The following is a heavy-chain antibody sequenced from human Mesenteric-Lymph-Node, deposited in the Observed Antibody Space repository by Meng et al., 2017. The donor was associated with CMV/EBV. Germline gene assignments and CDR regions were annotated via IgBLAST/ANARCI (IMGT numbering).Heavy chain of an antibody. CDR1: GFTFSSYE. CDR3: ARGRGGLAAAANYFDY. D-gene: IGHD6-25*01. CDR2: ISSSGTTI. J-gene: IGHJ4*02. Sequence: GGSLRLSCAASGFTFSSYEMNWVRQAPGKGLEWVSYISSSGTTIYYADSVKGRFTISRDNAKNSLYLQMNSLRAEDTAVYYCARGRGGLAAAANYFDYWGQGTLVTVSS. V-gene: IGHV3-48*03.